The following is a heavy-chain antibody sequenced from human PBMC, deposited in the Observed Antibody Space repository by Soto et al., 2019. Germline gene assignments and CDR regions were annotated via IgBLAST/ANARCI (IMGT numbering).Heavy chain of an antibody. V-gene: IGHV3-23*01. CDR2: ISGSGGST. D-gene: IGHD3-22*01. CDR3: AKDSSSGYKANDAFDI. Sequence: EVQLLESGGGLVQPGGSLRLSCAASGFTFSSYAMSWVRQAPGKGLEWVSAISGSGGSTYYADSVKGRFTITRDNSKNTLYLQMNSLRAEDTAVYYCAKDSSSGYKANDAFDIWGQGTMVTVSS. CDR1: GFTFSSYA. J-gene: IGHJ3*02.